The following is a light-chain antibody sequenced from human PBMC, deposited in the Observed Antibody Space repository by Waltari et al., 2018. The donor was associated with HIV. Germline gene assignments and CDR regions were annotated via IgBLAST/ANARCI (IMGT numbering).Light chain of an antibody. CDR2: GAS. V-gene: IGKV3-20*01. CDR1: QTVSSNY. Sequence: TQSPGTLSLSPGERATLSCRASQTVSSNYLAWYQQKPGQAPRLLIYGASSRAIGIPDRFSGSGSGTDFTLTINRLEPEDFAVYYCQQYGSSPTFGPGTKVDIK. J-gene: IGKJ3*01. CDR3: QQYGSSPT.